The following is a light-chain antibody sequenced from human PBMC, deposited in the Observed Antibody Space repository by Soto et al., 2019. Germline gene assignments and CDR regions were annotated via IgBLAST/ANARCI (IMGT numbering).Light chain of an antibody. CDR3: SSYTSSSTPEV. J-gene: IGLJ1*01. Sequence: QSVLTQPASVSGSPGQSITISCTGTSGDVGGYNYVSWYQQHPGKAPKLMIYDVSNRPSGVSNRFSGSKSGNTASLTISGLQAEDEADYYCSSYTSSSTPEVFGTGTKVTVL. CDR2: DVS. CDR1: SGDVGGYNY. V-gene: IGLV2-14*01.